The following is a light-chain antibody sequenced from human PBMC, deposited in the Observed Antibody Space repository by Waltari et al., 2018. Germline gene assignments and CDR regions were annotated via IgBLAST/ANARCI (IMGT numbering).Light chain of an antibody. CDR2: SKN. CDR3: NSRDSSGTLLL. Sequence: SSELTQDPLVSVALGQTVRITCQGDSLRRYSASWYQQKPGQAPVLFTYSKNIRPSGIPDRFSGSSSGNTASLTITGAQAEDEADYYCNSRDSSGTLLLFGGGTSVTVL. V-gene: IGLV3-19*01. CDR1: SLRRYS. J-gene: IGLJ2*01.